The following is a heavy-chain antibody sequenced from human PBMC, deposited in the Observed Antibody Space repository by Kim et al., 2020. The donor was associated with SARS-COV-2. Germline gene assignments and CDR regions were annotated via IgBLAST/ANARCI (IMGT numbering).Heavy chain of an antibody. J-gene: IGHJ6*02. CDR3: LRDIPPNRGYRGYDVKSYYYYGMDV. CDR1: GGTFSSYA. Sequence: SVKVSCKASGGTFSSYAISWVRQAPGQGLEWMGGIIPIFGTANYAQKFQGRVTITADESTSTAYMELSSLRSEDTAVYYCLRDIPPNRGYRGYDVKSYYYYGMDVWGQGTTVTVSS. CDR2: IIPIFGTA. D-gene: IGHD5-12*01. V-gene: IGHV1-69*13.